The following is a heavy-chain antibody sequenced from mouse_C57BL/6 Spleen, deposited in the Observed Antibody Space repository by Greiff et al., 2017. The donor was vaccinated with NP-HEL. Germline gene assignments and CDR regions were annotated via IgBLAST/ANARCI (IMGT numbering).Heavy chain of an antibody. CDR1: GYTFTSYW. CDR3: ARRHYSNRYYAMDY. V-gene: IGHV1-50*01. CDR2: IDPSDSYT. J-gene: IGHJ4*01. D-gene: IGHD2-5*01. Sequence: QVQLQQSGAELVKPGASVKLSCKASGYTFTSYWMQWVKQRPGQGLEWIGEIDPSDSYTNYNQKFKGKATLTVDTSSSTAYMQLSSLTSEDSAVYYCARRHYSNRYYAMDYWGQGTSVTVSS.